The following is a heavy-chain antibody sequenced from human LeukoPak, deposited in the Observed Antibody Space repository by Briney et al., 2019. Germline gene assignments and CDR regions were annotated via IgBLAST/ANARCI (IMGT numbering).Heavy chain of an antibody. CDR3: ARHPSGWYDN. V-gene: IGHV4-39*01. CDR2: IYHRVST. Sequence: PSETLSLTCTVSGGSISSSSSYWGWIRQPPGKGLEWIGSIYHRVSTYYNPSLKSRVTISVDTSKDQFSLRLSSVTAADTAVYYCARHPSGWYDNWGQGTLVTVSS. CDR1: GGSISSSSSY. J-gene: IGHJ5*02. D-gene: IGHD2-15*01.